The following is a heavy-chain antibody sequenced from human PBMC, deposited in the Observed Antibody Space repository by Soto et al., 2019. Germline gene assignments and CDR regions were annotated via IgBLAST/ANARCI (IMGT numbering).Heavy chain of an antibody. J-gene: IGHJ6*02. Sequence: QVQLVASGGGVVQPGRSLSLSCAASGFTFSSYGMHWVRQAPGNGLEWVAGISYDGSNKYYADSVKGRVTISRDNSKNNRYRQMSSLSAVDTAVYYCARDNVGVGISGWGDYYYYGMDVWGQGTTVTVSS. V-gene: IGHV3-33*01. CDR3: ARDNVGVGISGWGDYYYYGMDV. D-gene: IGHD6-19*01. CDR1: GFTFSSYG. CDR2: ISYDGSNK.